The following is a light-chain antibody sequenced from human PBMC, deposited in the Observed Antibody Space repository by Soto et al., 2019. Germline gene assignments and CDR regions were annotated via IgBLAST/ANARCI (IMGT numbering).Light chain of an antibody. CDR3: QPRNSDPI. CDR1: QGIRND. Sequence: AIQMTQSPSSLSASVGDRVTITCRASQGIRNDLDWYQQKPGKVPKLLIYGASNLQSGVPSRFSGSGSGTIFTLTISPLQPEVCATYSCQPRNSDPIFVQGSKV. V-gene: IGKV1-6*01. J-gene: IGKJ1*01. CDR2: GAS.